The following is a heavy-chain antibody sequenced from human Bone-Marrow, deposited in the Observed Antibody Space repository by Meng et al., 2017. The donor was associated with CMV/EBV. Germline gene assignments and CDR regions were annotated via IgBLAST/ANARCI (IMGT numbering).Heavy chain of an antibody. V-gene: IGHV3-66*02. J-gene: IGHJ4*02. CDR2: MYSGGYT. D-gene: IGHD3-16*01. CDR1: GFTFSSYW. CDR3: VRSVGGVARH. Sequence: GESLKISCAASGFTFSSYWMHWVRQAPGKGLEWVSVMYSGGYTYYADSVKGRFTISRDSSRNTLSLQMNSLRTEDTAVYYCVRSVGGVARHWGQGTLVTVSS.